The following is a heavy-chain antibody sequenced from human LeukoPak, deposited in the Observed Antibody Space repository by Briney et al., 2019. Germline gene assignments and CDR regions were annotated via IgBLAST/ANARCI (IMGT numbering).Heavy chain of an antibody. Sequence: PGRSLRLSCAASGFTFSSYSMHWVRLAPGKGLEWVSGISTTSNTIYYADSVKDRFTISRDNAKNSLYLQMSGLGDEDTAVYFCARARYSSSWYLDYWGQGTLVTVSS. J-gene: IGHJ4*02. CDR1: GFTFSSYS. D-gene: IGHD6-13*01. V-gene: IGHV3-48*02. CDR3: ARARYSSSWYLDY. CDR2: ISTTSNTI.